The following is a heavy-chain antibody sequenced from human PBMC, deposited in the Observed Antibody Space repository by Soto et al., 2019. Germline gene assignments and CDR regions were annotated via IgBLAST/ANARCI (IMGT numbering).Heavy chain of an antibody. CDR2: ISSSTKTI. V-gene: IGHV3-48*02. CDR3: ARGLGWRRGPFDC. D-gene: IGHD2-21*01. CDR1: GFSLSTYS. J-gene: IGHJ4*02. Sequence: EVKLVESGGGLVQPGGSLRLSCAASGFSLSTYSMNWVRQAPGKGLEWLSYISSSTKTIFYADSVKGRFTIPRDSANNSLYLQMNSLRDEDTAVYFCARGLGWRRGPFDCWGQGTLVAVSP.